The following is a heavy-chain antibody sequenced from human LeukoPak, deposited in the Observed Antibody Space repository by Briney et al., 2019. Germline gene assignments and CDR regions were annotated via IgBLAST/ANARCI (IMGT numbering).Heavy chain of an antibody. CDR3: AKEGSGGFLYFDY. CDR1: GFTFSSYA. J-gene: IGHJ4*02. V-gene: IGHV3-23*01. D-gene: IGHD3-10*01. CDR2: ISGSGGST. Sequence: PGGSLRLSCAASGFTFSSYAMSWVRQAPGKGLEWISAISGSGGSTYYADSVKGRFTISRDNSKNTQYLQMNSLRAEDTAVYYCAKEGSGGFLYFDYWGQGTLVTVSS.